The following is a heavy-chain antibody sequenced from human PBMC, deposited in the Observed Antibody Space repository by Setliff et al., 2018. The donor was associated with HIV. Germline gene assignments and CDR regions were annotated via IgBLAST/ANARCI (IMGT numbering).Heavy chain of an antibody. D-gene: IGHD5-12*01. J-gene: IGHJ4*02. V-gene: IGHV3-30*07. Sequence: PGGSLRLSCAASGFIFSSYAMHWVRQAPGKGLEWVAVMSYDGNNKYYADSVKGRFTISRDNSKNTLYLQMNSLRAEDTAVYYCAKDPRAAVATICDYWGQGTLVTGSS. CDR3: AKDPRAAVATICDY. CDR2: MSYDGNNK. CDR1: GFIFSSYA.